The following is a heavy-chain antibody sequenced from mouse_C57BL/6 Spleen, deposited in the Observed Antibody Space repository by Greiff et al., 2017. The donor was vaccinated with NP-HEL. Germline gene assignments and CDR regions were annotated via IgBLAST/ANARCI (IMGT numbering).Heavy chain of an antibody. CDR3: ATSVVDFDY. CDR2: INPNNGGT. J-gene: IGHJ2*01. D-gene: IGHD1-1*01. V-gene: IGHV1-26*01. CDR1: GYTFTDYY. Sequence: VQLQQSGPELVKPGASVKISCKASGYTFTDYYMNWVKQSHGKSLEWIGDINPNNGGTSYNQKVKGKATLTVDKSSSTAYMELRSLTSEDSAVYYCATSVVDFDYWGQGTTLTVSS.